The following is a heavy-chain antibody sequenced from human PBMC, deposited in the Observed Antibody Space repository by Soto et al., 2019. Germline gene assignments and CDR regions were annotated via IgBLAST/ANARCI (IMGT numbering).Heavy chain of an antibody. J-gene: IGHJ5*02. D-gene: IGHD3-10*01. CDR2: IYYSGST. Sequence: KPSETLSLTCTVSGGSISSYYWSWIRQPPGKGLEWIGYIYYSGSTNYNPSLKSRVTISVDTSKNQFSLKLSSVTAADTAVYYCARGRITMVRGVSIDWLDPWGQGTLVTVYS. CDR3: ARGRITMVRGVSIDWLDP. V-gene: IGHV4-59*01. CDR1: GGSISSYY.